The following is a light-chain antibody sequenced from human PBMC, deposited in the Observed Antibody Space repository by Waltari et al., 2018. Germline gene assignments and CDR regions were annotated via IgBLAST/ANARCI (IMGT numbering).Light chain of an antibody. CDR3: NSYTGSSSWV. CDR1: SSDVGFYNY. J-gene: IGLJ3*02. V-gene: IGLV2-14*01. CDR2: DVS. Sequence: QSALTQPASVSVSPGQSIHISCTGTSSDVGFYNYVSWYQQHPGKAPKLIIYDVSERPSGVSDRFSGSKSGNTSSLTSSVLQAEDDADYYCNSYTGSSSWVFGGGTKLTVL.